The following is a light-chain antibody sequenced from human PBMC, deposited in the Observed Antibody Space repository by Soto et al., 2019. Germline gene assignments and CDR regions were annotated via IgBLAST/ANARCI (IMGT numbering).Light chain of an antibody. CDR3: MQALQTPLT. CDR1: QSLLHSNGYNY. J-gene: IGKJ4*01. V-gene: IGKV2-28*01. Sequence: DIVMTQSPLSLPVTPGEPASISCRSSQSLLHSNGYNYLDWYLQKQGQSPQLLIYLGSNRASGVPDRFSGSGACTDFTLKISRVEAEDVGVYYCMQALQTPLTFGGGTKVEIK. CDR2: LGS.